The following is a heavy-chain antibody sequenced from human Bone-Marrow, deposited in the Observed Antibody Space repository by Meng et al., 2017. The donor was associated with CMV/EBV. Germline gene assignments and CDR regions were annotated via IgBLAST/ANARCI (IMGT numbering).Heavy chain of an antibody. D-gene: IGHD6-19*01. Sequence: GGSLRLSCAASGFTFSSYSMNWVRQAPGKGLEWVANIKQDGSEKYYVDSVKGRFTICRDNAKNSLYLQMNSLRAEDTAVYYCARADQAVAGTWDYWGQGTLVTVSS. V-gene: IGHV3-7*01. CDR2: IKQDGSEK. CDR1: GFTFSSYS. CDR3: ARADQAVAGTWDY. J-gene: IGHJ4*02.